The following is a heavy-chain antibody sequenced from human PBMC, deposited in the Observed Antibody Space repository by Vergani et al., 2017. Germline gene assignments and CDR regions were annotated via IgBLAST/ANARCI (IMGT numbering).Heavy chain of an antibody. V-gene: IGHV3-30-3*01. J-gene: IGHJ4*02. Sequence: HVQMVESGGGVVQPGRSLRLSCAVSGFTFSSYAMHWVRQAPGKGLEWVAVISYDGSNKYYADSVKGRFTISRDNSKNTLYLQMNSLRAEDTAVYYCARGASGDYVSSFDYWGQGTLVTVSS. CDR3: ARGASGDYVSSFDY. CDR2: ISYDGSNK. D-gene: IGHD4-17*01. CDR1: GFTFSSYA.